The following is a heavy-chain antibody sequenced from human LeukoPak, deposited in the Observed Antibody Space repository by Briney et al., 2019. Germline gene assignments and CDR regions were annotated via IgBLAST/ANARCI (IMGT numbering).Heavy chain of an antibody. Sequence: ASVKVSCKASGYTFTSYYINWVRQATGQGLEWMGWMNPNSGNTVYAQKFQGRVTMTRNTSISTAYMDLSSLRSEDTAVHYCARGHFESSGYYFDYWGQGTLVTVSS. CDR2: MNPNSGNT. V-gene: IGHV1-8*01. CDR3: ARGHFESSGYYFDY. J-gene: IGHJ4*02. D-gene: IGHD3-22*01. CDR1: GYTFTSYY.